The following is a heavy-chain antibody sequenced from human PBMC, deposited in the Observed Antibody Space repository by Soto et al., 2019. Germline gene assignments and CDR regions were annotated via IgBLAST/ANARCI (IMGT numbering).Heavy chain of an antibody. CDR2: ISSSSSTI. CDR3: ARDFGDYYDSSGYYSPDYYYGMDV. D-gene: IGHD3-22*01. J-gene: IGHJ6*02. CDR1: GFTFSSYS. V-gene: IGHV3-48*02. Sequence: PGGSLRLSCAASGFTFSSYSMNWVRQAPGKGLEWVSYISSSSSTIYYADSVKGRFTISRDNAKNSLYLQMNSLRDEDTAVYYCARDFGDYYDSSGYYSPDYYYGMDVWGQGTTVTVSS.